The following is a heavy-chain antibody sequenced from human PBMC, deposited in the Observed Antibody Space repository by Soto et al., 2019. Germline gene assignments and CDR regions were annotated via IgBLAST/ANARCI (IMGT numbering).Heavy chain of an antibody. V-gene: IGHV3-30*18. CDR2: ISYDGSNK. Sequence: GSLRLSCAASGFTFSSYGMHWVRQAPGKGLEWVAVISYDGSNKYYADSVKGRFTISRDNSKNTLYLQMNSLRAEDTAVYYGAKNWFDPWGQGTLVTVSS. CDR3: AKNWFDP. CDR1: GFTFSSYG. J-gene: IGHJ5*02.